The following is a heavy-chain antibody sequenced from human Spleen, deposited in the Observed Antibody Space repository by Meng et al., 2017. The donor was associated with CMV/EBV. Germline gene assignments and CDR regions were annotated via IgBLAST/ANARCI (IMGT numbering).Heavy chain of an antibody. Sequence: GESLKISCAASGFTFSSYTMNWLRQAPGKGLEWVSSISSSSSYIYYADSVKGRFTISRDNAKNSLYLQMNSLRAEDTAVYYCARDRVGATEHWGQGTLVTVSS. CDR1: GFTFSSYT. CDR2: ISSSSSYI. V-gene: IGHV3-21*01. D-gene: IGHD1-26*01. CDR3: ARDRVGATEH. J-gene: IGHJ4*02.